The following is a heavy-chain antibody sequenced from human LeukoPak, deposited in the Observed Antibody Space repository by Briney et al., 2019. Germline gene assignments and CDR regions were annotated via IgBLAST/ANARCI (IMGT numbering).Heavy chain of an antibody. CDR3: ARGGVRGMGSWYFDY. D-gene: IGHD3-10*01. CDR1: GGSISSYY. V-gene: IGHV4-59*01. J-gene: IGHJ4*02. CDR2: IYYSGST. Sequence: SETLSLTCTVSGGSISSYYWSWIRQPPGKGLEWIGYIYYSGSTNYNPSLKSRVTISVDTSKNQFSLKLSSVTAADTAVYYCARGGVRGMGSWYFDYWGQGTPVTVSS.